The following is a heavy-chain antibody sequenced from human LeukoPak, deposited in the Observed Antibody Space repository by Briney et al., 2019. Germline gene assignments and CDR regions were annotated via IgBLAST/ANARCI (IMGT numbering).Heavy chain of an antibody. CDR1: GFSLSTSGVT. CDR3: VHSYYDSGTT. V-gene: IGHV2-5*02. J-gene: IGHJ5*02. D-gene: IGHD3-10*01. Sequence: ESGATLVNPTQTLTLTCAFSGFSLSTSGVTVGWIRQPPGKALEWLALIDWDGDQRYNPSLRARLSIRKDTSINRVVLTMTKMDPVDTGTYYCVHSYYDSGTTWGQGTLVTVSS. CDR2: IDWDGDQ.